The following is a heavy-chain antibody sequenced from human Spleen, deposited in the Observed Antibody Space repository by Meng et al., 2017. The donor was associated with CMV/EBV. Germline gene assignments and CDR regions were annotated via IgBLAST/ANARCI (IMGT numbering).Heavy chain of an antibody. CDR2: INHIGST. D-gene: IGHD4-17*01. Sequence: QGQSRQGGVGLLEPSETLSLTCAVYGGSVSGYYWSWIRQPPGKGLEWIGEINHIGSTNYNPSLKSRVTISVDTSKNQFSLKLSSVTAADTAVYYCARGDGDYGSYYWGQGTLVTVSS. CDR3: ARGDGDYGSYY. J-gene: IGHJ4*02. CDR1: GGSVSGYY. V-gene: IGHV4-34*01.